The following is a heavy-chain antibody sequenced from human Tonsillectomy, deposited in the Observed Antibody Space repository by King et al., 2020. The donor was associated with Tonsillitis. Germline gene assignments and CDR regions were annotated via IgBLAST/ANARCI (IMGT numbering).Heavy chain of an antibody. CDR3: ARDQYYGTPGGMGV. Sequence: VQLVESGGGVVQPGRSLRLSCAASGFIFTSYAMHWVRQAPGKGLEWVAVISYDGSNKYYADPVKGRFTISRDNSKNTLYLQMNSLRAEDTAVYFCARDQYYGTPGGMGVWGQGTTVTVSS. CDR1: GFIFTSYA. D-gene: IGHD3-10*01. CDR2: ISYDGSNK. V-gene: IGHV3-30-3*01. J-gene: IGHJ6*02.